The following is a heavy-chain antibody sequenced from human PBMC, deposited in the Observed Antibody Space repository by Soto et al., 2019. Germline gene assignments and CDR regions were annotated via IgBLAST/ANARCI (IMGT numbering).Heavy chain of an antibody. CDR3: AQPQSSGWNYFAY. D-gene: IGHD6-19*01. CDR2: ITYDGSYT. CDR1: GFTFSNYG. Sequence: QVQLVESGGGVVQPGRSLRLSCAASGFTFSNYGMHWVRQAPGKGLDWVAVITYDGSYTYYADSVKGRFTISRDNSKNTRYLHMNSLIPEDTAVYYCAQPQSSGWNYFAYWGQGTLVTVSA. V-gene: IGHV3-30*18. J-gene: IGHJ4*02.